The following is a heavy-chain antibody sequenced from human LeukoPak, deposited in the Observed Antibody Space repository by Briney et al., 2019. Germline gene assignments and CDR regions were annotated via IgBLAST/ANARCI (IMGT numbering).Heavy chain of an antibody. J-gene: IGHJ4*02. CDR3: ARDWHYSLDYYDSSGYKY. CDR2: INPNSGGT. V-gene: IGHV1-2*02. Sequence: GASVKVSCKASGYSFTGYYMHWVRQAPGQGREWMGWINPNSGGTNYTQKFQGRVTMTRDTSISTAYMELSRLRSDDTAVYYCARDWHYSLDYYDSSGYKYWGQGTLVTVSS. D-gene: IGHD3-22*01. CDR1: GYSFTGYY.